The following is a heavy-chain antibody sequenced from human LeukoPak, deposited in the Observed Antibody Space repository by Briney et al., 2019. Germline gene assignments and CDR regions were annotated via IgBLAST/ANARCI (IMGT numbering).Heavy chain of an antibody. CDR1: GGSISRSSYY. D-gene: IGHD4-11*01. V-gene: IGHV4-39*07. CDR2: VYYSGNT. Sequence: PSETLSLTCIVSGGSISRSSYYWGWIRQPPGKGLEWIGSVYYSGNTYYNSSLESRVTISLDTSGTQFSLKLNSVTAADTAVYYCAREPTAPTPINYYYYTDVWGKGTTVTVSS. J-gene: IGHJ6*03. CDR3: AREPTAPTPINYYYYTDV.